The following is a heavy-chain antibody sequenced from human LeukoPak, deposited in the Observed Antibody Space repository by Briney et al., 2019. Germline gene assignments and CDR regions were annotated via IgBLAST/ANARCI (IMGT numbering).Heavy chain of an antibody. V-gene: IGHV3-30*03. Sequence: GGSLRLSCAASGFTFSSYGMHWVRQAPGKGLEWVAVISYDGSNKYYADSVKGRFTISRDNSKNTLYLQMNSLRAEDTAVYYCARASFTSHFDYWGQGTLVTVSS. CDR1: GFTFSSYG. J-gene: IGHJ4*02. D-gene: IGHD3-10*01. CDR3: ARASFTSHFDY. CDR2: ISYDGSNK.